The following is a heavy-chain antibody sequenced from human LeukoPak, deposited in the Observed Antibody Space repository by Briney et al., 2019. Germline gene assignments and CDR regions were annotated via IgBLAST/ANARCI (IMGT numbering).Heavy chain of an antibody. Sequence: GGSLRLSCAASGFTFSDYYVSWIRQAPGKGLEWVSYISSSGSTIYYADSVKGRFTISRDNAKNSLYLQMNSLRAEDTAVYYCARDGKYSSSWYDYWGQGTLVTVSS. D-gene: IGHD6-13*01. V-gene: IGHV3-11*01. CDR2: ISSSGSTI. J-gene: IGHJ4*02. CDR1: GFTFSDYY. CDR3: ARDGKYSSSWYDY.